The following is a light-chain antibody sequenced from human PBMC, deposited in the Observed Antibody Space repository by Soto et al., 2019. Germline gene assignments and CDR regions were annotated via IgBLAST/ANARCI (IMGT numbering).Light chain of an antibody. V-gene: IGKV3-20*01. Sequence: EIVFTKSPDTLYLSKKETDTLCCRASQKAISSYLAWYHQKPGQAPRLLIYGGSSRATGIPVRFSGSGSGTDFSLTISRLEPEDFAVYYCQQYGSTLWTFGQVTKVDIK. CDR1: QKAISSY. J-gene: IGKJ1*01. CDR3: QQYGSTLWT. CDR2: GGS.